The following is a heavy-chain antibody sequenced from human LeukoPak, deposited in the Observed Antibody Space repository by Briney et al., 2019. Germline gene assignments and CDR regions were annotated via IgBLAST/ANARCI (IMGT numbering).Heavy chain of an antibody. Sequence: GGSLRLSCAASGFTFSSYSMNWVRQAPGKGLEWVSSISSSSYIYYADSVKGRFTISRDNAKNPLYLQMNSLRVEDTALYYCANGPTASGYFSYFDCWGQGTPVTVSS. V-gene: IGHV3-21*01. CDR3: ANGPTASGYFSYFDC. D-gene: IGHD3-22*01. CDR1: GFTFSSYS. CDR2: ISSSSYI. J-gene: IGHJ4*02.